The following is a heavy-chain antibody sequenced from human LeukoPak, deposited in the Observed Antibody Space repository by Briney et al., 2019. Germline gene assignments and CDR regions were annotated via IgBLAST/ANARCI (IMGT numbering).Heavy chain of an antibody. Sequence: ASVTVSCKASGYTFSSNDINWVRQATGQGLEWMGWMNPENGNTGYAERFQGRVTLTRNTSISTAYMELSSLGSEDTAVYYCARRYAGGWTDYWGQGTLVTVSS. CDR1: GYTFSSND. V-gene: IGHV1-8*01. J-gene: IGHJ4*02. CDR3: ARRYAGGWTDY. CDR2: MNPENGNT. D-gene: IGHD6-19*01.